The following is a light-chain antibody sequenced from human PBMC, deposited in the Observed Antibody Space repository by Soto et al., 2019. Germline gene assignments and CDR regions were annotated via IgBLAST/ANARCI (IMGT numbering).Light chain of an antibody. V-gene: IGLV4-69*01. Sequence: QLVLTQSPSASASLGASVRLTCTLSSGHSSYAIAWHQQQPEKGPRYLMKLNSDGSHSKGDGIPDRFSGSSSGAERYRTISGLQSEDEADYYCQTWGTGIRVFGGGTKLTVL. CDR2: LNSDGSH. CDR1: SGHSSYA. J-gene: IGLJ2*01. CDR3: QTWGTGIRV.